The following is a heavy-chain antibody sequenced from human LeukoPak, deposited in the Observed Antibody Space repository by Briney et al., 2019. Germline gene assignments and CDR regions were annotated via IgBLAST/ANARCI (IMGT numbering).Heavy chain of an antibody. D-gene: IGHD2-15*01. CDR2: IYYSGST. V-gene: IGHV4-61*01. CDR3: ASEFRSGHMGLDAFDI. CDR1: GGSVSSGSYY. J-gene: IGHJ3*02. Sequence: PSETLSLTCTVSGGSVSSGSYYWSWIRQPPGKGLEWIGYIYYSGSTNYNPSLKSRVTISVDTSKNQFSLKLSSVTAADTAVYYCASEFRSGHMGLDAFDIWGQGTMVTVSS.